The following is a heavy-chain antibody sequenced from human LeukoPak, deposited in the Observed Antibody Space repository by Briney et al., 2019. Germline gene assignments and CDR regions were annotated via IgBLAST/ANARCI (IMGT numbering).Heavy chain of an antibody. Sequence: GGSLRLSCAASGFTFSNTWMSWVRQAPGKGLEWVGRIKRKTDGGTTDYAAPVKGRFTISRDDSKDTLFLQMSSLKTEDTAVYYGTTVRYYDSGSHWYFDLWGRGTLVTVSS. CDR3: TTVRYYDSGSHWYFDL. V-gene: IGHV3-15*01. J-gene: IGHJ2*01. CDR2: IKRKTDGGTT. CDR1: GFTFSNTW. D-gene: IGHD3-10*01.